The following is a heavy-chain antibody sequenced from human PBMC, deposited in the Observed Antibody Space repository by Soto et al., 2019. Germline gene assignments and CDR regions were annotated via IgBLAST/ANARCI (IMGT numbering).Heavy chain of an antibody. CDR3: ARDSLPRIAAAAVDP. CDR2: IWYDGSNK. J-gene: IGHJ5*02. V-gene: IGHV3-33*01. Sequence: GGSLRLSCAASGFTFSSYGMHWVRQAPGKGLEWVAVIWYDGSNKYYADSVKGRFTISRDNSKNTLYLQMNSLRAEDTAVYYCARDSLPRIAAAAVDPWGQGTLVTVSS. D-gene: IGHD6-13*01. CDR1: GFTFSSYG.